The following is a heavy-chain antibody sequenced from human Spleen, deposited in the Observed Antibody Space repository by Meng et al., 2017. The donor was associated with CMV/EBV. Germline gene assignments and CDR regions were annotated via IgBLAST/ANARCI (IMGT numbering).Heavy chain of an antibody. J-gene: IGHJ4*02. D-gene: IGHD3-3*01. V-gene: IGHV3-33*01. CDR2: IWYDGSNK. CDR1: GFTFSSYG. CDR3: ARSGYYDFWSGSYCDY. Sequence: GESLKISCAASGFTFSSYGMHWVRQAPGKGLEWVAVIWYDGSNKYYADSVRGRFTISRDNSKTTLSLQMTSLRAEDTAVYYCARSGYYDFWSGSYCDYWGQGTLVTVSS.